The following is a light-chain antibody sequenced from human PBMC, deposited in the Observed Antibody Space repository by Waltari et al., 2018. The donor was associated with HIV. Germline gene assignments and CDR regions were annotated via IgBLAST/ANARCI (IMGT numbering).Light chain of an antibody. J-gene: IGKJ5*01. Sequence: IQLTQSPSSLSASLGDKVTSTCRASQHIKTFLNWYQVRPGKAPRVLVYGVSSLPTGVPSRFTGDGSGSDFTLTINNLQPEDFASYFCQQTYSVSITFGPGTRLEI. CDR3: QQTYSVSIT. V-gene: IGKV1-39*01. CDR1: QHIKTF. CDR2: GVS.